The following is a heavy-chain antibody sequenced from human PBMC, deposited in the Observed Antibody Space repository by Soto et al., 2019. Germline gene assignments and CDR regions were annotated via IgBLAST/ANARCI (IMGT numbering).Heavy chain of an antibody. D-gene: IGHD3-22*01. J-gene: IGHJ4*02. CDR2: ISYDGSNK. CDR3: AKDRSTIIVGAPFDY. V-gene: IGHV3-30*18. CDR1: GFTFSSYG. Sequence: QVQLVESGGGVVQPGRSLRLSCAASGFTFSSYGMHWVRQALGKGLEWVAVISYDGSNKYYADSVKGRFTISRDNSKNTLYLQMNSLRAEDTAVYYCAKDRSTIIVGAPFDYWGQGTLVTVSS.